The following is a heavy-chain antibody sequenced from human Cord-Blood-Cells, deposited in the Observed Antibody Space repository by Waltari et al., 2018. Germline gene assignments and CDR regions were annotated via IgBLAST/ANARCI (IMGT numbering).Heavy chain of an antibody. D-gene: IGHD6-13*01. CDR3: AGDRWAQLVHGYCYCMDF. CDR1: GDTFTGDY. CDR2: MRPGRRDT. J-gene: IGHJ6*02. V-gene: IGHV1-2*02. Sequence: QVQLVQSGAEGKKPGASVKVSCKGSGDTFTGDYMHWVRQAPGHGVEWRGWMRPGRRDTNCGGKYQAQETKARDTTTSTASMRMARLGSDDTALYYCAGDRWAQLVHGYCYCMDFWGQGTTVTVSS.